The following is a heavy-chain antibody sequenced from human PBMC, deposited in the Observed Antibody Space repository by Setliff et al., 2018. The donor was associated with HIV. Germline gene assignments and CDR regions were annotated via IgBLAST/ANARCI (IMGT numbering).Heavy chain of an antibody. CDR1: GGSFGGYS. Sequence: PSETLSLTCAVYGGSFGGYSRSWIRQPPGKGLEWIGEINHSGSTNYNPSLKSRVTISVDTSKSQFSLKLTSVTAADTALYYCATHRRELGLHYWGQGTLVTVSS. D-gene: IGHD7-27*01. CDR3: ATHRRELGLHY. J-gene: IGHJ4*02. V-gene: IGHV4-34*01. CDR2: INHSGST.